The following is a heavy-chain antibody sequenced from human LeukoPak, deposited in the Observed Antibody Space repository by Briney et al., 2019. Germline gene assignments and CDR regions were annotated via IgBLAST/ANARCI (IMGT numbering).Heavy chain of an antibody. CDR3: ARAGRASSIAVAGPFDP. V-gene: IGHV1-2*02. CDR2: INPNSGGT. CDR1: GYTFTSYG. J-gene: IGHJ5*02. Sequence: GASVKVSCKASGYTFTSYGISWVRQAPGQGLGWMGWINPNSGGTNYAQKFQGRVTMTRDTSISTAYMELSRLRSDDTAVYYCARAGRASSIAVAGPFDPWGQGTLVTVSS. D-gene: IGHD6-19*01.